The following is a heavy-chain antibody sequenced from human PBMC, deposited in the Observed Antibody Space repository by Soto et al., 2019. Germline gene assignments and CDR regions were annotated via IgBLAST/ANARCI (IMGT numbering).Heavy chain of an antibody. Sequence: SVKVSCKASGGTFSSYAISWVRQAPGQGLEWMGGIIPIFGTANYAQKFQGRVTITADESTSTAYMELSSLRSEDTAVYYCASGSSGWYQIYYFDYWGQGTLVTVSS. D-gene: IGHD6-19*01. V-gene: IGHV1-69*13. CDR3: ASGSSGWYQIYYFDY. CDR2: IIPIFGTA. CDR1: GGTFSSYA. J-gene: IGHJ4*02.